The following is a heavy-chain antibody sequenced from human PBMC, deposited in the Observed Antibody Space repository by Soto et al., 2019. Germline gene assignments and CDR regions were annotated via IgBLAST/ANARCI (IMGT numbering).Heavy chain of an antibody. CDR2: IFPGDSDT. CDR1: GFSLNTYW. V-gene: IGHV5-51*01. Sequence: GESLKISCKASGFSLNTYWIAWVRQMPGKGLEWMGAIFPGDSDTRYSPSFQGQVTISADKSISTAYLQWSSLKASDTAMYYCYSSSGYFDYWGQGTMVTVYS. J-gene: IGHJ4*02. D-gene: IGHD6-13*01. CDR3: YSSSGYFDY.